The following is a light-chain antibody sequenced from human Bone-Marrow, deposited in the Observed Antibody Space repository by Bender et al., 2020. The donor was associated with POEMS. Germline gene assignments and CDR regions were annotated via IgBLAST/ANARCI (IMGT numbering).Light chain of an antibody. CDR3: SSYAGSNNSV. CDR1: SSDIGDHNY. V-gene: IGLV2-14*03. J-gene: IGLJ1*01. CDR2: DVT. Sequence: QSALTQPASVSGSPGQSITIPCTGASSDIGDHNYVSWYQQHPIKAPKLLIFDVTDRPSGVSDRFSASKSGNTASLTISGLQAEDEADYYCSSYAGSNNSVFGTGTKVTVL.